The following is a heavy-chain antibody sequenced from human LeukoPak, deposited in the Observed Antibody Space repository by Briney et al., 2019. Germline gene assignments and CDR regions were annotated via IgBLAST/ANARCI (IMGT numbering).Heavy chain of an antibody. CDR1: GYTFTSYY. CDR3: ARERWVTTDF. J-gene: IGHJ4*02. D-gene: IGHD4-17*01. V-gene: IGHV1-2*02. Sequence: ASVKVSCKASGYTFTSYYMHWVRQAPGQGLEWMGWINPNSGGTKYAQRFQGRVTMTRDTSISTAYMELSSLRSDDTAVYYCARERWVTTDFWGQGTLVTVSS. CDR2: INPNSGGT.